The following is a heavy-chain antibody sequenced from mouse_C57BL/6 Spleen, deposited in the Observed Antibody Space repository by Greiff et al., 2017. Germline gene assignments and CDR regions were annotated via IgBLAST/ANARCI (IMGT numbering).Heavy chain of an antibody. CDR3: ARRANWDVNYAMDY. CDR1: GYTFTSYW. J-gene: IGHJ4*01. Sequence: VQLQQPGAELVKPGASVKLSCKASGYTFTSYWMHWVKQRPGQGLEWIGMIHPNSGSTNYNEKFKSKATLTVDKSSSTAYMQLSSLTSEDSAVYYCARRANWDVNYAMDYWGQGTSVTVSS. V-gene: IGHV1-64*01. D-gene: IGHD4-1*01. CDR2: IHPNSGST.